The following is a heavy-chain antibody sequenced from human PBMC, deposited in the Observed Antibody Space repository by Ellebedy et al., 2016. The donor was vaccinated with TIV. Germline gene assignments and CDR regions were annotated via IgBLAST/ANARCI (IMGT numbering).Heavy chain of an antibody. D-gene: IGHD4-17*01. CDR1: GYIFTNYF. V-gene: IGHV1-46*01. J-gene: IGHJ4*02. CDR3: AVLTTVTTPDYYDF. CDR2: INPKHDTS. Sequence: ASVKVSCXTSGYIFTNYFMHWVRQAPGQGLEWMGLINPKHDTSNYAEKFQGRVSMTSDTSTSTAYMELSSLRSDDTAVYYCAVLTTVTTPDYYDFWGQGTLVTVSS.